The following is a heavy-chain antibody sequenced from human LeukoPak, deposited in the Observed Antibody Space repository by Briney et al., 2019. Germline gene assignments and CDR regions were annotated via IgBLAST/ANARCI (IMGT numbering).Heavy chain of an antibody. CDR2: VYYTGSI. CDR3: ARRDYAAWFDP. D-gene: IGHD4/OR15-4a*01. V-gene: IGHV4-39*07. CDR1: GDSITSGGYY. J-gene: IGHJ5*02. Sequence: SETLSLTCSVSGDSITSGGYYWAWLRQPPGKGLEWIVSVYYTGSIKYNPSLKGRVSISRDMSKNQFSLNVNSVAATDTAVYYCARRDYAAWFDPWGQGTLVTVSS.